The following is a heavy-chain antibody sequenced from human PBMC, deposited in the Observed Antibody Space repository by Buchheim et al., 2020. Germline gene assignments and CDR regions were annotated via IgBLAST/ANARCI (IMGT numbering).Heavy chain of an antibody. D-gene: IGHD2-15*01. J-gene: IGHJ6*02. CDR3: AKDRSEYYYYYGMDV. CDR2: ISYDGSNK. Sequence: QVQLVESGGGVVQPGRSLRLSCAASGFTFSSYGMHWVRQAPGKGLEWVAVISYDGSNKYYADSVKGRFTISRDNSKTTLYLQMNSLRAEDTAVYYCAKDRSEYYYYYGMDVWGQGTT. CDR1: GFTFSSYG. V-gene: IGHV3-30*18.